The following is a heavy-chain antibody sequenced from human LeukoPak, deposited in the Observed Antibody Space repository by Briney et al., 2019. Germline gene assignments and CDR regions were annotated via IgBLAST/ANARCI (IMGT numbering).Heavy chain of an antibody. CDR3: AHSTLIVVVPAAIPHFDY. J-gene: IGHJ4*02. D-gene: IGHD2-2*01. CDR2: IYWNDDK. CDR1: GFSLSTSGVG. V-gene: IGHV2-5*01. Sequence: SGPTLVNPTQTLTLTCTFSGFSLSTSGVGVGWIRQPPGKALEWLALIYWNDDKRYSPSLKSRPTITKDTSKNQVVLTMTNMDPVDTATYYCAHSTLIVVVPAAIPHFDYWGQGALVTVSS.